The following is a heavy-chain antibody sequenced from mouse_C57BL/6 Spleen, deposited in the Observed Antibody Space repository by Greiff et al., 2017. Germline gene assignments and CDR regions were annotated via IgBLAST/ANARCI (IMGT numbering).Heavy chain of an antibody. J-gene: IGHJ1*03. V-gene: IGHV1-9*01. CDR2: ILPGSGST. D-gene: IGHD2-3*01. CDR3: ARLTSIYDGSYWYFDV. CDR1: GYTFTGYW. Sequence: QVQLKESGAELMKPGASVKLSCKATGYTFTGYWIEWVKQRPGHGLEWIGEILPGSGSTNYNEKFKGKATFTADTSSNTAYMQLSSLTTEDSAIYYCARLTSIYDGSYWYFDVWGTGTTVTVSS.